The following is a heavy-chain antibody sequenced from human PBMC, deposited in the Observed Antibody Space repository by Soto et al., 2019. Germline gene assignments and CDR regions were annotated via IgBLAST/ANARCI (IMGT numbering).Heavy chain of an antibody. CDR1: GYMFTGYY. CDR3: ATDRVAFDM. Sequence: VASVKVSCKASGYMFTGYYIHWVRQAPGQGLEWMGWINPKSGGTKYAEKFQGRVSMTGDTSITTAHLELSSLTSDDTAVYYCATDRVAFDMWGQGTKVTVSS. CDR2: INPKSGGT. V-gene: IGHV1-2*02. D-gene: IGHD3-22*01. J-gene: IGHJ3*02.